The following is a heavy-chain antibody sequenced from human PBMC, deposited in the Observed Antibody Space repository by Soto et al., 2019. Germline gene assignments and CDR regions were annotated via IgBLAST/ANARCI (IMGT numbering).Heavy chain of an antibody. CDR3: ARLEHNFGPHDY. CDR1: GYTFSSYG. CDR2: ISVHNGYT. J-gene: IGHJ4*02. V-gene: IGHV1-18*01. Sequence: QVQLAQSGAEVKKPGASVTVSCKASGYTFSSYGISWVRQAPGQGLEWVGWISVHNGYTKYATELQGRVTMTTDTSTSTAYIELRSLRSDDSAVYYCARLEHNFGPHDYWGQGTLVTVTS. D-gene: IGHD1-1*01.